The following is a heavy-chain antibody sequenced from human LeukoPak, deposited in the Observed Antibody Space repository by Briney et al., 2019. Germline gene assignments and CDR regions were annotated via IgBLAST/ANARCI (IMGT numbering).Heavy chain of an antibody. J-gene: IGHJ4*02. V-gene: IGHV4-39*01. Sequence: SETLSLTCTVSDGSISSSSYYWGWIRQPPGKGLEWIGSIYYSGSTYYNPSLKSRVTISVDTSKNQFSLNLSSVTAADTAVYYCAGQYSSSSSTFDRGQGTLVTVSS. CDR1: DGSISSSSYY. CDR2: IYYSGST. CDR3: AGQYSSSSSTFD. D-gene: IGHD6-6*01.